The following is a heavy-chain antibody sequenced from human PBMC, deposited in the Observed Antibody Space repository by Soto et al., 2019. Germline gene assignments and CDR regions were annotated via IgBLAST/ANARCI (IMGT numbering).Heavy chain of an antibody. Sequence: QVQLVQSGAEVKKPGASVKVSCKASGYTFTSYGISWVRQAPGQGLEWMGWISAYNGKTNYAQKFQDRVTMTTDTSTSTAYMELRSLRSDDTAVYYCARETIYCSSSNCFFDYWGQGPLVTVSS. J-gene: IGHJ4*02. CDR2: ISAYNGKT. CDR3: ARETIYCSSSNCFFDY. V-gene: IGHV1-18*01. D-gene: IGHD2-2*01. CDR1: GYTFTSYG.